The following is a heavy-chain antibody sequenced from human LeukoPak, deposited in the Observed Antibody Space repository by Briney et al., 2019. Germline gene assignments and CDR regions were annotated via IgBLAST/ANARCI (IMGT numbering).Heavy chain of an antibody. J-gene: IGHJ5*02. V-gene: IGHV4-4*07. Sequence: SETLSLTCTVSGGSISSYYWSWIRQPAGKGLEWIGRIYTSGSTYYNPSLKSRVTISVDTSKNQFSLKLSSVTAADTAVYYCARQRITMIVGNWFDPWGQGTLVTVSS. CDR1: GGSISSYY. CDR3: ARQRITMIVGNWFDP. D-gene: IGHD3-22*01. CDR2: IYTSGST.